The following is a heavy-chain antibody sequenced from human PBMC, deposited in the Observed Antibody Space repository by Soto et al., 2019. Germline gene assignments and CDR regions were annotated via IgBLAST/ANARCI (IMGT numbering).Heavy chain of an antibody. Sequence: QVQLVESGGGVVQPGRSLRLSCAASGFTFSSYAMHWVRQAPGKGLEWVAVISYDGSNKYYVDSVKGRFTISRDNSKNTLYLQMNSLRAEDTAVYYCAREDYGDYGDYFDYWGQGTLVTVSS. J-gene: IGHJ4*02. CDR2: ISYDGSNK. CDR3: AREDYGDYGDYFDY. D-gene: IGHD4-17*01. CDR1: GFTFSSYA. V-gene: IGHV3-30-3*01.